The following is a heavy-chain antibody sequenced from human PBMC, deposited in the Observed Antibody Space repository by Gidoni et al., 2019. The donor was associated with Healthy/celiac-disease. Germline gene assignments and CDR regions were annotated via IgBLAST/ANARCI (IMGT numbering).Heavy chain of an antibody. Sequence: EVQLVESGGGLVKPGGSLRLSCAASGSPFRSYSMNWVRQAPGKGLEWVSSMSSSSSYIYYADSVKGRFTISRDNAKNSLYLQMNSLRAEDTAVYYCARDNVVATIFWYFDLWGRGTLVTVSS. CDR3: ARDNVVATIFWYFDL. V-gene: IGHV3-21*01. J-gene: IGHJ2*01. CDR2: MSSSSSYI. D-gene: IGHD5-12*01. CDR1: GSPFRSYS.